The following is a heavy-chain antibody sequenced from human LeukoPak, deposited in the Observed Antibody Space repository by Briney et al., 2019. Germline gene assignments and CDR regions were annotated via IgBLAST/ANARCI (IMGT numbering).Heavy chain of an antibody. Sequence: SETLSLTCTVSGGSISSSSYYWGWIRQPPGKGLEWIGSIYYSGSTYYNPSLKSRVTIPVDTSKNQFSLKLSSVTAADTAVYYCARERYYYDSRDAFDIWGQGTMVTVSS. V-gene: IGHV4-39*07. D-gene: IGHD3-22*01. CDR2: IYYSGST. CDR3: ARERYYYDSRDAFDI. CDR1: GGSISSSSYY. J-gene: IGHJ3*02.